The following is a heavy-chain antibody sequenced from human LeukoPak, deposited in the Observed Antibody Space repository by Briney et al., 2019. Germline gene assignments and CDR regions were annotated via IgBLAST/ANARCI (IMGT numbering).Heavy chain of an antibody. D-gene: IGHD2-21*02. CDR3: ARDFIYCGGDCYFYY. CDR1: GFTFSSYG. J-gene: IGHJ4*02. Sequence: PGGSLRLSCAASGFTFSSYGMHWVRQAPGKGLEWVAFIRYDGSNKYYADSVKGRFTISRDNSKNTLYLQMNSLRAEDTAVYYCARDFIYCGGDCYFYYWGQGTLVTVSS. CDR2: IRYDGSNK. V-gene: IGHV3-30*02.